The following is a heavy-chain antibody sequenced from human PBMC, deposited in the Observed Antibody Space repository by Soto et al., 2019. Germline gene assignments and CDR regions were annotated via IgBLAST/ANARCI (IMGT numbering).Heavy chain of an antibody. CDR3: TNYAFNRTPKPGAFEH. CDR1: GFSFNNQS. J-gene: IGHJ4*02. V-gene: IGHV3-23*01. D-gene: IGHD3-3*01. CDR2: LSARGDKT. Sequence: GGRRRLSGSTRGFSFNNQSMSGICRDLGKGREWVSTLSARGDKTYYAGSVKGRFTVSRDNSKNTLYLQMNHLGAEDTAIYYCTNYAFNRTPKPGAFEHWDQGTPVTVSS.